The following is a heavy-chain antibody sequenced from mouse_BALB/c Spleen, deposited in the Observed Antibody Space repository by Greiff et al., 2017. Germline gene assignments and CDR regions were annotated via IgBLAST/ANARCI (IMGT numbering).Heavy chain of an antibody. J-gene: IGHJ2*02. CDR2: ISSGGGNT. D-gene: IGHD4-1*01. CDR1: GFTFSSYT. CDR3: ARTGRDYFDY. Sequence: EVKLVESGGGLVKPGGSLKLSCAASGFTFSSYTMSWVRQTPEKKLEWVATISSGGGNTYYPDRVKGRFTISRDKAKNNLYLQMSRLGSEDTALYYCARTGRDYFDYWGQGTSLTVSS. V-gene: IGHV5-9*03.